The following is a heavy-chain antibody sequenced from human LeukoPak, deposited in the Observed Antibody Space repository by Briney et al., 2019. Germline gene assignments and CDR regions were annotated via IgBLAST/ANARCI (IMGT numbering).Heavy chain of an antibody. CDR2: INHSGST. Sequence: SETLSLTCAVYGGSLSGYYWSWIRQPPGKGLEWIGEINHSGSTNYNPSLKSRVTISVDTSKNQFSLKLSSVTAADTAVYYCARVRASRRWLQLGYYGMDVWGQGTTVTVSS. J-gene: IGHJ6*02. V-gene: IGHV4-34*01. D-gene: IGHD5-24*01. CDR3: ARVRASRRWLQLGYYGMDV. CDR1: GGSLSGYY.